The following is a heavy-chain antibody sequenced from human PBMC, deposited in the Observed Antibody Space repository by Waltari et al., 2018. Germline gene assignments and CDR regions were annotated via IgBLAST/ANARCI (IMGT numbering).Heavy chain of an antibody. J-gene: IGHJ2*01. CDR3: AKGGLLGGNSHWYFDL. CDR2: IRGSGGST. D-gene: IGHD2-21*02. V-gene: IGHV3-23*01. Sequence: EVQLLESGGGLVQPGGSLRLSCAASGFTFSSYAMSWVRQAPGTGLEWVSAIRGSGGSTYYADSVKGRFTISRDNSKNTLYLQMNSLRAEDTAVYYCAKGGLLGGNSHWYFDLWGRGTLVTVSS. CDR1: GFTFSSYA.